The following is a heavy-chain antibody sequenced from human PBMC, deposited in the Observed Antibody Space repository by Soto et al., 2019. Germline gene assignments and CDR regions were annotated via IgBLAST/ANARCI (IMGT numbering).Heavy chain of an antibody. CDR3: ARPYSDFWSGYSKYYFDY. Sequence: QVQLVQSGAEVKKPGASVKVSCKASGYTFTSYAINWVRQAPGQGLEWMGWISAYNGNTNYAQKLQGRVTMTTDTSTSTAYMELRSLRSDDTAVYYCARPYSDFWSGYSKYYFDYWGQGTLVTVSS. CDR1: GYTFTSYA. J-gene: IGHJ4*02. D-gene: IGHD3-3*01. CDR2: ISAYNGNT. V-gene: IGHV1-18*04.